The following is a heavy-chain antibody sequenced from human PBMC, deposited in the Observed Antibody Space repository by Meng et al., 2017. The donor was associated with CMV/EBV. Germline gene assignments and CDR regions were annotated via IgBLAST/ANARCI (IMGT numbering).Heavy chain of an antibody. V-gene: IGHV5-51*01. CDR1: GYRFTNYW. D-gene: IGHD1-1*01. CDR2: IYPGGSRT. J-gene: IGHJ4*02. Sequence: GESLKISCQGSGYRFTNYWIDWVRQMPGKGLELMGIIYPGGSRTTYSPSFQGQVTISADKSINTAYLQWNSLKASDTAVYYCARLLGTGTPFDYWGQGTLVTVSS. CDR3: ARLLGTGTPFDY.